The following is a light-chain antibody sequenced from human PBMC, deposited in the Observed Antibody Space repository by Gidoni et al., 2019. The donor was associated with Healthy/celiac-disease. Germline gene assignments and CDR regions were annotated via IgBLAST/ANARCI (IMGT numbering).Light chain of an antibody. Sequence: QSVMTQPPPVSGAPGKRVTISCTGRSSNIGAGYDVHWYQQLPGTAPKLPIYGNSNRPSGVPDRFSGSKSGTSASLAITGLQAEDEADYYFQSYDSSLSVWVFGGGTKLTVL. CDR1: SSNIGAGYD. J-gene: IGLJ3*02. CDR2: GNS. V-gene: IGLV1-40*01. CDR3: QSYDSSLSVWV.